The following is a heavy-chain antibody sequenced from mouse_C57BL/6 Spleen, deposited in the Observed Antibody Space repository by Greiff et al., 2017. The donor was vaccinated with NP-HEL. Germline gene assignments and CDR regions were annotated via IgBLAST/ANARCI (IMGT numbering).Heavy chain of an antibody. V-gene: IGHV10-1*01. J-gene: IGHJ4*01. CDR2: IRSKSNNYAT. CDR3: VRHEYCYAMDY. Sequence: EVQRVESGGGLVQPKGSLKLSCAASGFSFNTYAMNWVRQAPGKGLEWVARIRSKSNNYATYYADSVKDRFTISRDDSESMLYLQMNNLKTEDTAMYYCVRHEYCYAMDYWGQGTSVTVSS. CDR1: GFSFNTYA.